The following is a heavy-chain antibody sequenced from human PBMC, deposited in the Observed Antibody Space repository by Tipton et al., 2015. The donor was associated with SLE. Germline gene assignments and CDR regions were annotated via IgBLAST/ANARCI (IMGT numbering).Heavy chain of an antibody. V-gene: IGHV4-59*11. CDR3: ASLYSSSFYFDY. J-gene: IGHJ4*02. CDR2: IFYSGST. D-gene: IGHD6-6*01. CDR1: GGSISSHY. Sequence: TLSLTCTVSGGSISSHYWSWIRQPPGKGLEWIGYIFYSGSTNYNPSLKSRVTISVDTSKKQFSLKLSSVTAADTAVYYCASLYSSSFYFDYWGQGTLVTVSS.